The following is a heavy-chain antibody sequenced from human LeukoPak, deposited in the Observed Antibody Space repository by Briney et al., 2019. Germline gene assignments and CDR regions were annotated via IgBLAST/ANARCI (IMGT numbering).Heavy chain of an antibody. CDR1: GLSLSSCS. CDR3: ARALGAAAFDI. Sequence: GGSMRILCGVSGLSLSSCSMNWVRQAPGKGLEWVSSISSSSSYIYYADSVKGRFTISRDNAKNSLYLQMSSLRAEDTAVYYCARALGAAAFDIWGQGTMVTVSS. V-gene: IGHV3-21*01. J-gene: IGHJ3*02. CDR2: ISSSSSYI.